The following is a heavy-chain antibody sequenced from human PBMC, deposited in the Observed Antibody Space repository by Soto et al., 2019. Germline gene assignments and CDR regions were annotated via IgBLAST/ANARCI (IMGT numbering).Heavy chain of an antibody. J-gene: IGHJ6*03. Sequence: GGSLRLSCAASGFTFSSYSMNWVRQAPGKGLEWVSSISSSSSYIYYADSVKGRFTISRDNAKNSLYLQMNSLRAEDTAVYYCARDYCSSTSCYYYMDVWGKGTTVTVPS. CDR2: ISSSSSYI. V-gene: IGHV3-21*01. CDR3: ARDYCSSTSCYYYMDV. D-gene: IGHD2-2*01. CDR1: GFTFSSYS.